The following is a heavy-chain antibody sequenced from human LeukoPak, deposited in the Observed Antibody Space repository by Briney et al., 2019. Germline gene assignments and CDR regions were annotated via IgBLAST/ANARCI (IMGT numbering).Heavy chain of an antibody. Sequence: IXCXGXXYXXTXYWXGWGRRMPGKGGEGMGIIYPGDCDTRYSPSFQGQVTISADKSISTAYLQWSSLKASDTAMYYCARRSGAGEYFDYWGQGTLATVSS. CDR2: IYPGDCDT. V-gene: IGHV5-51*01. J-gene: IGHJ4*02. CDR1: XYXXTXYW. D-gene: IGHD3-10*01. CDR3: ARRSGAGEYFDY.